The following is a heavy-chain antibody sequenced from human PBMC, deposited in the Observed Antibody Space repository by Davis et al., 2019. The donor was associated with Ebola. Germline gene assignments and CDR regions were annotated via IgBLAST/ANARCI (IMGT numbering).Heavy chain of an antibody. V-gene: IGHV1-3*01. D-gene: IGHD4-11*01. CDR1: GYTFTSYG. Sequence: ASVKVSCKASGYTFTSYGISWVRQAPGQRLEWMGWINAGNGNTKYSQKFQGRVTITRDTSASTAYMELSSLRSEDTAVYYCARVVSVTPDWNYYYGMDVWGQGTTVTVSS. CDR3: ARVVSVTPDWNYYYGMDV. CDR2: INAGNGNT. J-gene: IGHJ6*02.